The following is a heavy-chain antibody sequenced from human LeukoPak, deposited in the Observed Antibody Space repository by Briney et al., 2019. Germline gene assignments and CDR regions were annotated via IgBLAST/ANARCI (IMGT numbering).Heavy chain of an antibody. Sequence: ASVTVSCTASGYTFTSYGITWVRQAPGQGLEGMGWISAYNGNTNYAQKLQGRVTMTTGTSTSTAYMNLRSLRSDDTAVYYCAREVPYDTSRYYQPFDYWGQGTLVTVSS. J-gene: IGHJ4*02. CDR2: ISAYNGNT. CDR1: GYTFTSYG. V-gene: IGHV1-18*01. CDR3: AREVPYDTSRYYQPFDY. D-gene: IGHD3-22*01.